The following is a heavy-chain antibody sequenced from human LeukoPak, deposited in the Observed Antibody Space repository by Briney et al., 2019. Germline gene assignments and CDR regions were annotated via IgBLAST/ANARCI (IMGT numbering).Heavy chain of an antibody. CDR2: IYPGDSDT. V-gene: IGHV5-51*01. D-gene: IGHD3-10*01. CDR3: ARQGRITMVRGVMDR. CDR1: GYSFTNYW. J-gene: IGHJ5*02. Sequence: GESLKISCWGSGYSFTNYWIGWVRQMPGKGLEWMGIIYPGDSDTRYSPSFQGQVTISADKSISTAYLQWSSLKASDTAMYYCARQGRITMVRGVMDRWGQGTLVTVSS.